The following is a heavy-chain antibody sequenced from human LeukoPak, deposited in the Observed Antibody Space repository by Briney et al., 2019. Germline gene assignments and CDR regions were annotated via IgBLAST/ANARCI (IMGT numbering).Heavy chain of an antibody. CDR3: ASSNIGAFDI. V-gene: IGHV3-66*01. D-gene: IGHD2/OR15-2a*01. Sequence: PGGSLRLSCAASGFAVSSNYMSWVRQAPGKGLEWVSVIYSGGSTYYADSVKGRFTISRDNSKNTLYLQMNSLRAEDTAVYYCASSNIGAFDIWGQGTMVTVSS. J-gene: IGHJ3*02. CDR1: GFAVSSNY. CDR2: IYSGGST.